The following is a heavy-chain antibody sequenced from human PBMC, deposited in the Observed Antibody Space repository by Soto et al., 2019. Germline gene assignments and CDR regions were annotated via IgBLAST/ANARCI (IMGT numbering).Heavy chain of an antibody. D-gene: IGHD3-10*01. J-gene: IGHJ6*02. CDR3: ASYGSGYYYYGMDV. Sequence: ASETLSLTCAVSGGSISSSNWWSWVRQPPGKGLEWIGEIYHSGSTNYNPSLKSRVTISVDKSKNQFSLKLSSVTAADTAVYYCASYGSGYYYYGMDVWGQGTTVTVSS. CDR2: IYHSGST. V-gene: IGHV4-4*02. CDR1: GGSISSSNW.